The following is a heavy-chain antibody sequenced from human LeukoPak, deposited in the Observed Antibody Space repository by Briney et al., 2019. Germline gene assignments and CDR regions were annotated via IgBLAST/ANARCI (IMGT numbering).Heavy chain of an antibody. Sequence: KSSETLSLTCTVSGDSISSYYWSWVRQPPGKGLEWIGYIYYSGSTNYNPSLKSRVTISIVTSKKQFSLRLSSVTAADTAVYYCARASCSGGTCPRGWYFDYWGQGTLVTVSS. CDR1: GDSISSYY. CDR2: IYYSGST. V-gene: IGHV4-59*01. D-gene: IGHD2-15*01. J-gene: IGHJ4*02. CDR3: ARASCSGGTCPRGWYFDY.